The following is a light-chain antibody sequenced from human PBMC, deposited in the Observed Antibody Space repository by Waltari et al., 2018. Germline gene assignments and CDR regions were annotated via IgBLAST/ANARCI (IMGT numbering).Light chain of an antibody. Sequence: DIQMTQSPATLSASVGDRVTITCRASQSISSRLAWYQQKPGKAPKILIYDASSLESGVPSRFSGSGSGTEFTLTISSLQADDFATYYCQQYNMWTFGQGTKVEIK. CDR1: QSISSR. V-gene: IGKV1-5*01. J-gene: IGKJ1*01. CDR2: DAS. CDR3: QQYNMWT.